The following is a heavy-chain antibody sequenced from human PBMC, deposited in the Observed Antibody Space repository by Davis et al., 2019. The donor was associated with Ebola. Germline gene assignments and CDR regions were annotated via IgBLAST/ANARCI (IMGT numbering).Heavy chain of an antibody. D-gene: IGHD3-16*01. Sequence: MPSETLSLTCVVSGGSISSSNYWSWVRQPPGEGLEWIGEIYHSGSTNYNPSLKSRVTISVDTSKNQFSLKLSSVTAADTAVYYCARSLMITFGGAKGAFDIWGQGTMVTVSS. CDR1: GGSISSSNY. CDR3: ARSLMITFGGAKGAFDI. CDR2: IYHSGST. V-gene: IGHV4-4*02. J-gene: IGHJ3*02.